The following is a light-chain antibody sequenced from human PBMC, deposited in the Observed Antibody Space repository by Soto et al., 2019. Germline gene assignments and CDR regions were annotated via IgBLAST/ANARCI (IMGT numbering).Light chain of an antibody. CDR3: AARDDSLSGHWV. CDR1: TSNIGSNH. J-gene: IGLJ3*02. CDR2: RDN. V-gene: IGLV1-47*01. Sequence: QSALTQPPSASGTPGQRVTISCSGSTSNIGSNHVYWYQQLPGAAPKLLIFRDNQRPSGVSDRFAGSKSGTSASLAISGLRSEDEADYYCAARDDSLSGHWVFGGGTQLTVL.